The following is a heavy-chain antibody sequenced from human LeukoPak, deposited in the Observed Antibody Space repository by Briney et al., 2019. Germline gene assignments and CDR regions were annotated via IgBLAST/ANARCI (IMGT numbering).Heavy chain of an antibody. CDR3: ARENSGSYSYFDY. CDR2: INPNSGGT. V-gene: IGHV1-2*02. J-gene: IGHJ4*02. CDR1: GYTFTGYY. Sequence: ASVKVSCEASGYTFTGYYMHWVRQAPGQGLEWMGWINPNSGGTNYAQKFQGRVTMTRDTSISTAYMELSRLRSDDTAVYYCARENSGSYSYFDYWGQGTLVTVSS. D-gene: IGHD1-26*01.